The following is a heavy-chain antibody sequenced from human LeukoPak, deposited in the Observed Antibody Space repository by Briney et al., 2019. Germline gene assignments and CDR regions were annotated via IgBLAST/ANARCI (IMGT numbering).Heavy chain of an antibody. CDR1: GGSISSYY. CDR2: IYYSGST. D-gene: IGHD3-9*01. CDR3: ARPYTRYDILTGYYADAFDI. V-gene: IGHV4-59*08. Sequence: PSETLSLTCTVSGGSISSYYWSWIRQPPGKGLEWIGYIYYSGSTNYNPSLKSRVTISVDTSKNQFSLKLSSATAADTAVYYCARPYTRYDILTGYYADAFDIWGQGTMVTVSS. J-gene: IGHJ3*02.